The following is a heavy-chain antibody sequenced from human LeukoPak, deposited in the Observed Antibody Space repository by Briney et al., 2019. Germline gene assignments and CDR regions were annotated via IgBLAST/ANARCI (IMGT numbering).Heavy chain of an antibody. D-gene: IGHD5-12*01. CDR3: AKVVSGYHFDY. Sequence: WGSLRRSCAASGFTFSSYGMSWVRRAPGKGPEWVSGISGSGGNTYYADSVKGRFTISRDNSQNTLYLQMNTLRAEDTAVYYCAKVVSGYHFDYWGQGTLVTVSS. J-gene: IGHJ4*02. V-gene: IGHV3-23*01. CDR1: GFTFSSYG. CDR2: ISGSGGNT.